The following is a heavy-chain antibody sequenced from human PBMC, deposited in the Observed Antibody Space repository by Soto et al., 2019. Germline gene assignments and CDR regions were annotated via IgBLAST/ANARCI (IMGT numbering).Heavy chain of an antibody. Sequence: QVQLQESGPGLVKPSQTLYLTCTVSGASISSADYYWSGIRQSPEKGLEWIADIYHSGSTYYNPALKSRVAISIDTSKNQFSRRVRSVTAADTAVDYGARSTWRFWGRGILVTVSS. CDR1: GASISSADYY. CDR3: ARSTWRF. CDR2: IYHSGST. V-gene: IGHV4-30-4*01. J-gene: IGHJ4*02.